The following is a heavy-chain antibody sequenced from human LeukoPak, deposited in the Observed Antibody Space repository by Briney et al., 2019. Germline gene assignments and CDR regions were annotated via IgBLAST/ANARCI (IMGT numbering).Heavy chain of an antibody. D-gene: IGHD2/OR15-2a*01. CDR2: IIPILGIA. CDR1: GGTFSSYT. V-gene: IGHV1-69*02. CDR3: ARNLPGPGWTTWYYFDY. J-gene: IGHJ4*02. Sequence: SPKVSCKASGGTFSSYTISWVRDAPGQGLEWMGRIIPILGIANYAQKFQGRVTITADKSTSTAYMELSSLRAEDTAVYYCARNLPGPGWTTWYYFDYWGQGTLVTVSS.